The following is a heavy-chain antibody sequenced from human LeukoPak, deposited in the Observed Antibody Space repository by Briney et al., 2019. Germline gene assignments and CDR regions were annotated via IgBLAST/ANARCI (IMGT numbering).Heavy chain of an antibody. CDR2: TYYRSKYYN. Sequence: SQTLSLTCAISGDSVSSNSATWNWIRQSPSRGFEWLGRTYYRSKYYNEYAVSVKSRITINPDTSKNQFYLQLNSATPEDTAVYYCARGYERRFDPWGQGTLVTVSS. J-gene: IGHJ5*02. D-gene: IGHD1-1*01. V-gene: IGHV6-1*01. CDR1: GDSVSSNSAT. CDR3: ARGYERRFDP.